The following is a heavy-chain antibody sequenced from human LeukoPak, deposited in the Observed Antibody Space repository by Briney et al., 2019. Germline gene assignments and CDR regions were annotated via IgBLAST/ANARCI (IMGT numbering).Heavy chain of an antibody. CDR1: GGSISSSNW. CDR3: ARGIDYVWGSYRTLDY. Sequence: SETLSLTCAVSGGSISSSNWWSWVRQPPGKGLEWIGEIYHSGSTNYNPSLKSRATISVDKSKNQFSLKLSSVTAADTAVYYCARGIDYVWGSYRTLDYWGQGTLVTVSS. V-gene: IGHV4-4*02. D-gene: IGHD3-16*02. CDR2: IYHSGST. J-gene: IGHJ4*02.